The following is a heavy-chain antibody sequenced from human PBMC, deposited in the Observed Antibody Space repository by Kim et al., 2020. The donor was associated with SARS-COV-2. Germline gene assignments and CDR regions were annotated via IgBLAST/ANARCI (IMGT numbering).Heavy chain of an antibody. CDR3: ARHSLREGVRFQALDGFDI. Sequence: SETLSLTCSVSGGSISSSTYYWGWIRQPPGKGLEWVGSIYYTGTTYYNPSLKSRVTMSVDTSRNQFSLKLTSVTAADTSIYHCARHSLREGVRFQALDGFDIWGEGTMVTVSS. CDR2: IYYTGTT. V-gene: IGHV4-39*01. J-gene: IGHJ3*02. CDR1: GGSISSSTYY. D-gene: IGHD3-3*01.